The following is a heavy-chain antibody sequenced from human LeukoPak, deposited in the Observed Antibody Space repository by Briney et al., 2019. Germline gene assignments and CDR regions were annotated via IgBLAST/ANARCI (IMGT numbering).Heavy chain of an antibody. CDR3: AKLGAYSSSWYGFFDY. CDR1: GYRFTNYW. V-gene: IGHV5-51*01. J-gene: IGHJ4*02. CDR2: IYPGESET. D-gene: IGHD6-13*01. Sequence: GESLKISCQGSGYRFTNYWIGWVRQMPGKGLEWMGIIYPGESETRYSPSVQGQVTISADKSITTAYLQWSSLKASDTAMYYCAKLGAYSSSWYGFFDYWGQGTLVAVSS.